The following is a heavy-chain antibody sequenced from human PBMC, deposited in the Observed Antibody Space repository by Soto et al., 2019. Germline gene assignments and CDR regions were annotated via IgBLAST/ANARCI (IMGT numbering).Heavy chain of an antibody. Sequence: EVQLVESGGDLVQPGGSLRLSCAASGFSFSIFWMHWVRQAPGKGLVWVSSINGGGSSADYADPVKGRFTFSRDNAKNTVYLQMNSLRAEDTAVYYCTRGGGYSGYDPFDYWGQGTLVTVSS. D-gene: IGHD5-12*01. J-gene: IGHJ4*02. CDR1: GFSFSIFW. CDR2: INGGGSSA. V-gene: IGHV3-74*01. CDR3: TRGGGYSGYDPFDY.